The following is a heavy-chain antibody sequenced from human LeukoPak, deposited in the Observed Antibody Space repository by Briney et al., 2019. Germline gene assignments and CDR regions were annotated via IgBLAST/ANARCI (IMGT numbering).Heavy chain of an antibody. CDR2: IYYSGST. Sequence: SETLSLTCTVSGGSISSYYWSWIRQPPGKGLEWIGYIYYSGSTNYNPSLKSRVTISVDTSKNQFSLKLSSVTAADTAVYYCARGYEFWSGYSAYYYGMDVWGQGTTDTVSS. D-gene: IGHD3/OR15-3a*01. V-gene: IGHV4-59*01. CDR3: ARGYEFWSGYSAYYYGMDV. CDR1: GGSISSYY. J-gene: IGHJ6*02.